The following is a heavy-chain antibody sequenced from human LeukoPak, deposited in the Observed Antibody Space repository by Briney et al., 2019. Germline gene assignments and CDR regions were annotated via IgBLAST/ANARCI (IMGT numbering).Heavy chain of an antibody. CDR2: MNPNSGNT. V-gene: IGHV1-8*01. J-gene: IGHJ5*02. CDR1: GYTFTSYD. Sequence: ASVKVSCKASGYTFTSYDINWVRQATGQGLEWMGWMNPNSGNTGYAQKFQGRVTMTRNTSISTAYMELSSLRSEDTAVYYCARYSNGWYTNWFDPWGQGTLVTVSS. CDR3: ARYSNGWYTNWFDP. D-gene: IGHD6-19*01.